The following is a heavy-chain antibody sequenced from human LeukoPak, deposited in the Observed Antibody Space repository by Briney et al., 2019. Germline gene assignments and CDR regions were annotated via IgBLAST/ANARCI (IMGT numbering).Heavy chain of an antibody. CDR2: INPNTGDR. D-gene: IGHD4-17*01. V-gene: IGHV1-8*03. CDR1: GYTFTNYH. Sequence: GASLKVSFKASGYTFTNYHINWVRQAPGQGLEWMGWINPNTGDRGYAQKFQGRVSITSDTSISTAYMELGSLRSEDTAVYFCARTTSLTASGYDYWGQGTLVTVSS. J-gene: IGHJ4*02. CDR3: ARTTSLTASGYDY.